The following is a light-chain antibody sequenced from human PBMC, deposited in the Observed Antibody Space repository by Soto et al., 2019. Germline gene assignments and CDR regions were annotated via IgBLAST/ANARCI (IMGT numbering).Light chain of an antibody. CDR1: SSDVGYDNY. Sequence: QSVLTQPASVSGSPGQSITISCTGTSSDVGYDNYVSWFQQHPGKAPKLMIYEVSRRPSGVSNRFSGSKSANTASLTISGLPAEDEADYYCTSHTASSTWVFGGGTKVTVL. CDR3: TSHTASSTWV. V-gene: IGLV2-14*01. CDR2: EVS. J-gene: IGLJ3*02.